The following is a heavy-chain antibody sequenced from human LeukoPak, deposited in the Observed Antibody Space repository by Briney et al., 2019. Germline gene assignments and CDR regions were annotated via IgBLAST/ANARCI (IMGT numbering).Heavy chain of an antibody. Sequence: ASVKVSCKASGYTFTSYGISWVRQAPGQGLEWMGWISAYNGNTNYAQKLQGRVTMTTDTSTSTAYMELRSLRSDDTAVYYFAREYPAVFQWSGSYDPWGQGTLVTVSS. D-gene: IGHD3-10*02. CDR1: GYTFTSYG. CDR3: AREYPAVFQWSGSYDP. V-gene: IGHV1-18*01. CDR2: ISAYNGNT. J-gene: IGHJ5*02.